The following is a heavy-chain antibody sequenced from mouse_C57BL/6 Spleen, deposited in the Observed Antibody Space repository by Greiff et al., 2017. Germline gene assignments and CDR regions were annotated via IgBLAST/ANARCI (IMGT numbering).Heavy chain of an antibody. D-gene: IGHD1-1*01. CDR3: ARGSRLYYAIDY. J-gene: IGHJ4*01. Sequence: VQLQQSGPELVKPGASVKISCKASGYSFTGYYMNWVKQSPEKSLEWIGEINPSTGGTTYNQKFKAKATLTVDKSSSTAYMQLKSLTSEDSAVXYCARGSRLYYAIDYWGQGTSVTVSS. CDR1: GYSFTGYY. CDR2: INPSTGGT. V-gene: IGHV1-42*01.